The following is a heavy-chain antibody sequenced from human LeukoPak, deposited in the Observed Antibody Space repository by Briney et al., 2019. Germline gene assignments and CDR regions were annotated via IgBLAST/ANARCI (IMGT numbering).Heavy chain of an antibody. CDR3: ARDLPYYRKRLPKIWYFDL. J-gene: IGHJ2*01. CDR1: GYSIRSGFY. D-gene: IGHD1-26*01. CDR2: IYHSGIT. Sequence: SETLSLTCTVSGYSIRSGFYWGWIRQPPGKGLEWIGNIYHSGITYSTPSLKSRVTISLDTSKNQFYLKLSSVTAADTAVYYCARDLPYYRKRLPKIWYFDLWGRGTLLTVSS. V-gene: IGHV4-38-2*02.